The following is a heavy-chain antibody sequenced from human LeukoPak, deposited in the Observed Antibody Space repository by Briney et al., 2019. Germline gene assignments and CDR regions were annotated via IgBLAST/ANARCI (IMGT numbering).Heavy chain of an antibody. CDR1: GGSLSGFY. CDR2: IHHSGRT. CDR3: ARAPGYYYDSSGYCLDY. D-gene: IGHD3-22*01. J-gene: IGHJ4*02. V-gene: IGHV4-34*01. Sequence: SETLSLNXSVYGGSLSGFYWSWLRQAPGKGLEWIGEIHHSGRTSHNPSLKSRVTMSVDTSTNQFSLKMSAVTAADTAVYYCARAPGYYYDSSGYCLDYWGQGSMVTVSS.